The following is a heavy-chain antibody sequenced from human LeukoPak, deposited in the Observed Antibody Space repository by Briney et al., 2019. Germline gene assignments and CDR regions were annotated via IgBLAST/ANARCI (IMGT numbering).Heavy chain of an antibody. V-gene: IGHV3-9*03. J-gene: IGHJ4*02. Sequence: GGSLRLSCPASGFTFDDYAMHWVRQAPGKGLEWVSGISWNSGSIGYADSVKGRFTISRGNAKNSLYLQMNSLRAEDMALYYCAKSKDWYYFDYWGQGTLVTVSS. CDR2: ISWNSGSI. CDR1: GFTFDDYA. D-gene: IGHD2-21*01. CDR3: AKSKDWYYFDY.